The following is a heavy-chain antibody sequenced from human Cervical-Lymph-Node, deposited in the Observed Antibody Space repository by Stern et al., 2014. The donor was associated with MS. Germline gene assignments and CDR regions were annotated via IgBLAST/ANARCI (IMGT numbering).Heavy chain of an antibody. CDR2: ISYDANAY. J-gene: IGHJ4*02. CDR1: GFTFSNYG. D-gene: IGHD6-13*01. CDR3: AKEGGQAGDSRYSFDS. V-gene: IGHV3-30*18. Sequence: VQLVESGGGVVQPGTSLRLSCAASGFTFSNYGMHWVRQAPGKGLNWVAVISYDANAYYYADSVKGRFTISRDNSKNTVYLQMNRLRPEDTALYYCAKEGGQAGDSRYSFDSWGQGTSVTVSS.